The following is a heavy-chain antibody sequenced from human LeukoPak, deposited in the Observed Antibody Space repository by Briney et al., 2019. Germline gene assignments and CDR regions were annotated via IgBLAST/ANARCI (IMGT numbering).Heavy chain of an antibody. CDR1: GGXISSYY. Sequence: PSETLSLTCTVSGGXISSYYCSWIRQPAGKGLEWIGRIYTSGSTNYNPSLKSRVTMSVDTSKNQFSLKLSSVTAADTAVYYCARGYDYGDYGVDYWGQGTLVTVSS. J-gene: IGHJ4*02. CDR2: IYTSGST. CDR3: ARGYDYGDYGVDY. V-gene: IGHV4-4*07. D-gene: IGHD4-17*01.